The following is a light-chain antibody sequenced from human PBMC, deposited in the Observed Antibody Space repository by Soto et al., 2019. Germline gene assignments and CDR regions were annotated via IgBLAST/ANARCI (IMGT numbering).Light chain of an antibody. CDR1: QSISSW. J-gene: IGKJ1*01. CDR2: DAS. Sequence: DIQMTQSPSTLSASVVDRVTITCRASQSISSWLAWYQQKPGKAPKLLIYDASSLESGVPSRFSGSGSGTEFTLTISSLQPDDIGTYYCQKNNRYSEAFGQGTKVDIK. V-gene: IGKV1-5*01. CDR3: QKNNRYSEA.